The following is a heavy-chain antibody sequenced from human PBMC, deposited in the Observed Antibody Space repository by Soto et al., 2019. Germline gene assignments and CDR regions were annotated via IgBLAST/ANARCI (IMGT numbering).Heavy chain of an antibody. CDR3: ARDSTARLAWFDP. V-gene: IGHV1-18*04. Sequence: QVQLVQSGAELKKPGASVKVSCKASGYTFTTYDITWVRQAPGQGLEWMGWISGYNGNTKYVQRLQDRVTMTTETSTSTAYMELRSLRSDDTAVYYCARDSTARLAWFDPWGQGTLVIVSS. CDR1: GYTFTTYD. D-gene: IGHD6-6*01. CDR2: ISGYNGNT. J-gene: IGHJ5*02.